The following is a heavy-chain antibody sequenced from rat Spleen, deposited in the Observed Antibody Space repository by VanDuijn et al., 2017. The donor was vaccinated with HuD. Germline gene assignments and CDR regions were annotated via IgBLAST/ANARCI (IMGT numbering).Heavy chain of an antibody. CDR2: INKDSRTI. D-gene: IGHD4-4*01. CDR3: AREDLGVNY. CDR1: GFNLNDYW. Sequence: EVKLVESGGGLVQPGRSLKLSCAASGFNLNDYWMGWVRQAPGKGLEWIGEINKDSRTIKYNPSLKEKFTISRDNAQNTLYLQMSKVGSEDTAVYYCAREDLGVNYWGQGVKVTVSS. J-gene: IGHJ2*01. V-gene: IGHV4-2*01.